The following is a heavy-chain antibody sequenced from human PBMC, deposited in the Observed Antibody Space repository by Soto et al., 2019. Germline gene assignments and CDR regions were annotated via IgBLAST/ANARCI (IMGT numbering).Heavy chain of an antibody. CDR2: IKSKTDGGTT. J-gene: IGHJ4*02. V-gene: IGHV3-15*07. CDR3: TTDPALIHYDILTGPLVDH. Sequence: GGSLRLSCAASGFTFSNAWMNWVRQAPGKGLEWVGRIKSKTDGGTTDYAAPVKGRFTISRDDSKNTLYLQMNSLKTEDTAVYYCTTDPALIHYDILTGPLVDHWGQGPLATVPS. CDR1: GFTFSNAW. D-gene: IGHD3-9*01.